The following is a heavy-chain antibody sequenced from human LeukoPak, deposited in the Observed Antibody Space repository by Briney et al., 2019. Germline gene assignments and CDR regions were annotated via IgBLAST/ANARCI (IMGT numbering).Heavy chain of an antibody. J-gene: IGHJ4*02. CDR1: GGSISSSSYY. V-gene: IGHV4-39*01. CDR3: ARLGYSGYDPGIDY. Sequence: SETLSLTCTVSGGSISSSSYYWGWIRQPPGKGLEWIGNIYYSGNTYYNPSLKSRVTISVDTSKNQFSLKLSSVTAADTAVYYCARLGYSGYDPGIDYWGQGTLVTVSS. D-gene: IGHD5-12*01. CDR2: IYYSGNT.